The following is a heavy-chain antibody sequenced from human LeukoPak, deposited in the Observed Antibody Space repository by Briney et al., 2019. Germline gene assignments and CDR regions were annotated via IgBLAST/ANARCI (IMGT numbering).Heavy chain of an antibody. CDR2: INNDGSNA. J-gene: IGHJ4*02. CDR1: GFTFSNYW. CDR3: AMTTVGFDY. D-gene: IGHD4-23*01. V-gene: IGHV3-74*03. Sequence: GGSLRLSCAASGFTFSNYWMHWVRQAPGKGLIWVSRINNDGSNAAYADSVKGRFTISRDNAKNTLYLQMYSLRAEDTAVYYCAMTTVGFDYWGQGALVTVSS.